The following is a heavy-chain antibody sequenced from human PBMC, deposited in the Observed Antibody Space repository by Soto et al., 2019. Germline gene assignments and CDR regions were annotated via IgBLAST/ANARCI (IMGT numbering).Heavy chain of an antibody. CDR2: ISYDGSNK. V-gene: IGHV3-30*18. J-gene: IGHJ6*02. CDR3: AKDRLYSSSSHYYYYGMDV. Sequence: PGGSLRLSCAASGFTFSSYGMHWVRQAPGKGLDWVAVISYDGSNKYYADSVKGRFTISRDNSKNTLYLQMNSLRAEDTAVYYCAKDRLYSSSSHYYYYGMDVWGQGTTVTVSS. CDR1: GFTFSSYG. D-gene: IGHD6-6*01.